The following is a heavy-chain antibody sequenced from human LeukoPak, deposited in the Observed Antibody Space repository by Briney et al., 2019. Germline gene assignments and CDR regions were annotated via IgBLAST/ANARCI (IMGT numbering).Heavy chain of an antibody. Sequence: GSLKLSCAASGFTFSGSAMHWVRQASGKGLGWVGRIRSKANSYATAYAASVKGRFTIYRDDSKNTAYLQINSLKIEDTAVYYCTRSGCTNGVCQDDYYYYYMDVWGKGTTVTVSS. V-gene: IGHV3-73*01. J-gene: IGHJ6*03. D-gene: IGHD2-8*01. CDR1: GFTFSGSA. CDR2: IRSKANSYAT. CDR3: TRSGCTNGVCQDDYYYYYMDV.